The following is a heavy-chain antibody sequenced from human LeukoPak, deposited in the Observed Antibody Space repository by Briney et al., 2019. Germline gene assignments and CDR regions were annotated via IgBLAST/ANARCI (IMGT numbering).Heavy chain of an antibody. D-gene: IGHD5-12*01. CDR3: ARHHEMATIYFDY. Sequence: SETLSLTCTVSGGSISSYYWSWIRQPPGKGLEWIGYIYYSGSTNYNPSLKSRVTISVDTSKNQFSLKLSSVTAADTAVYYCARHHEMATIYFDYWGQGTLVTVSS. CDR1: GGSISSYY. V-gene: IGHV4-59*08. J-gene: IGHJ4*02. CDR2: IYYSGST.